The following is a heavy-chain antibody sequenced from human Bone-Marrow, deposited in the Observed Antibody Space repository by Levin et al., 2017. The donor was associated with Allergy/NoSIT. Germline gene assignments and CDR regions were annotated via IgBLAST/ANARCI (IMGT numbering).Heavy chain of an antibody. V-gene: IGHV4-31*03. CDR2: IYDSGST. Sequence: SETLSLTCTVSGGSIRSGGYYWSWIRQHPGKGLEWIGYIYDSGSTSYNSSLESRVPISVDTSKHQFYLKLTSLTAADTAVYYCARIPDTTSEFDYWGQGTLVTVSS. CDR1: GGSIRSGGYY. D-gene: IGHD5-18*01. J-gene: IGHJ4*02. CDR3: ARIPDTTSEFDY.